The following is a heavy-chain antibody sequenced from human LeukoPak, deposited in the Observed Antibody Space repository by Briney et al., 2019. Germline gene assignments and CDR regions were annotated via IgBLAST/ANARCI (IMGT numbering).Heavy chain of an antibody. Sequence: GGSLRLSRAASGFTFSNYAMSWVRQAPGAGLEWVSTVSGSGRTTNYVDSVKGRFTFSRDNSKNTVYLQMNSLRADDTAVYFCAKGRTTVTTSSAFDYGGQGTLVTVS. J-gene: IGHJ4*02. V-gene: IGHV3-23*01. D-gene: IGHD4-17*01. CDR3: AKGRTTVTTSSAFDY. CDR1: GFTFSNYA. CDR2: VSGSGRTT.